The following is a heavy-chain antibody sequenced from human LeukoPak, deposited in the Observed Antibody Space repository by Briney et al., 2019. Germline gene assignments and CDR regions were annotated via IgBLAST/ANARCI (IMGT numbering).Heavy chain of an antibody. J-gene: IGHJ4*02. D-gene: IGHD1-26*01. CDR2: INPSGGST. Sequence: ASVKVSCKASGYTFTSSYMHWVRQAPGQGLEWMGIINPSGGSTSYAQKFQGRVTMTRDTSTSTVYMELSSLRSEDTAVYYCARDIAVSGSYYSALDYWGQGTLVTVSS. CDR1: GYTFTSSY. V-gene: IGHV1-46*01. CDR3: ARDIAVSGSYYSALDY.